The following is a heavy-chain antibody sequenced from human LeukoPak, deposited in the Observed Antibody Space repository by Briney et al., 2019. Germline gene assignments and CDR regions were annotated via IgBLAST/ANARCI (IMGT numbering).Heavy chain of an antibody. J-gene: IGHJ4*02. CDR2: IKQDGSEK. CDR1: GFTFSSYW. D-gene: IGHD2-2*01. V-gene: IGHV3-7*01. Sequence: PGGSLRLSCAASGFTFSSYWMSWVCQAPGKGLEWVANIKQDGSEKYYVDSVKGRFTISRDNAKNSLYLQMNSLRAEDTAVYYCAKVSLEDIVVVPAADFDYWGQGTLVTVSS. CDR3: AKVSLEDIVVVPAADFDY.